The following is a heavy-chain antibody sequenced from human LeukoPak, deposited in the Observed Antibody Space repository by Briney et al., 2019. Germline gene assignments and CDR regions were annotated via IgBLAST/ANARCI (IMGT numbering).Heavy chain of an antibody. CDR3: ARAKEYYDSSGYQRVEAFDL. V-gene: IGHV3-64*01. D-gene: IGHD3-22*01. CDR1: GFTFSSCD. Sequence: GGSLTPSCSASGFTFSSCDMHWVRQAPRKGLEYVSAISRNGGSTYYANSVKGGFTISRHHSKNTLYLQMGSLRAEDMAVYYCARAKEYYDSSGYQRVEAFDLWGQG. CDR2: ISRNGGST. J-gene: IGHJ3*01.